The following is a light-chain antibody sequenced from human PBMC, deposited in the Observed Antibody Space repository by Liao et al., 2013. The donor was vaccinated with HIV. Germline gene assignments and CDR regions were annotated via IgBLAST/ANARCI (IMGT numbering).Light chain of an antibody. Sequence: SYDLTQPPSVSVSPGQTATITCSGHKLVDTYACWYQQRPGQSPVLVIYQDSQRPSGIPERFSGSKSGNTATLTISGTQALDEADYYCQAWDSSTWVFGGGTKLTVL. CDR1: KLVDTY. J-gene: IGLJ3*02. CDR2: QDS. V-gene: IGLV3-1*01. CDR3: QAWDSSTWV.